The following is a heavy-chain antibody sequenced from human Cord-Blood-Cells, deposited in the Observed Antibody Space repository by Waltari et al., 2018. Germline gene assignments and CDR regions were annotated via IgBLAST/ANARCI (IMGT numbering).Heavy chain of an antibody. CDR3: ARGSIAARLDY. J-gene: IGHJ4*02. CDR2: ISYDGINK. V-gene: IGHV3-30-3*01. Sequence: QVQLVESGGGVVQPGRSLRLSCAASGFTFSSYAMPWVRQAPGKGLEWVAVISYDGINKYYADSVKGRFTISRDNSKNTLYLQMNSLRAEDTALYYCARGSIAARLDYWGQGTLVTVSS. CDR1: GFTFSSYA. D-gene: IGHD6-6*01.